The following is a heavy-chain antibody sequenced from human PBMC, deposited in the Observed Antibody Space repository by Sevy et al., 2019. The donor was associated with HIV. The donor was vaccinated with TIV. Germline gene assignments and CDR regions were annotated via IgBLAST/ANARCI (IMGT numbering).Heavy chain of an antibody. CDR3: TRGPLGSFYYYYGMDV. CDR1: GFTFGDYA. D-gene: IGHD3-16*01. Sequence: GGSLRLSCTASGFTFGDYAISWFRQAPGKGLEWVGFIRSKAYGGTTEYAASVKGRFTISRDDSKSIAYLQMNSLKTEDTAVYYCTRGPLGSFYYYYGMDVWGQGTTVTVSS. CDR2: IRSKAYGGTT. V-gene: IGHV3-49*03. J-gene: IGHJ6*02.